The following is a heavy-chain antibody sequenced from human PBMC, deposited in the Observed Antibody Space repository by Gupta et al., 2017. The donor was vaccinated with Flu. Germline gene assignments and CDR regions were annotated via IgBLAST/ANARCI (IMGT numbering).Heavy chain of an antibody. CDR2: VPYSGKT. Sequence: QLQLQESGPGLVKPSETLSLTCTVSGGSISSNTDYWGWIRQPPGKGMEWIGSVPYSGKTYYSPSLRGRVTISADTSKNQFSLRLSSVTDADTARYYCARQNAVSGLFPPYYFDYWGRGTLVTVSS. D-gene: IGHD6-19*01. V-gene: IGHV4-39*01. J-gene: IGHJ4*02. CDR3: ARQNAVSGLFPPYYFDY. CDR1: GGSISSNTDY.